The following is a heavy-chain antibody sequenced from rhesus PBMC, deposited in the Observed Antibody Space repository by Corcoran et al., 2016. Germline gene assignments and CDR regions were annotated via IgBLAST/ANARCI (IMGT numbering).Heavy chain of an antibody. V-gene: IGHV4-165*01. CDR3: ARDGENWGDLDY. CDR2: IDGRRGAT. CDR1: GYSISRNY. Sequence: QVQLQESGPGLVKPSETLSLTCAVSGYSISRNYWSWIRQPPGKGLGWMGYIDGRRGATHHNPPPMRRVTISTDTSKNPFSLKLSSVTSAGTAVYYCARDGENWGDLDYWGQGVLVTVSS. J-gene: IGHJ4*01. D-gene: IGHD3-34*01.